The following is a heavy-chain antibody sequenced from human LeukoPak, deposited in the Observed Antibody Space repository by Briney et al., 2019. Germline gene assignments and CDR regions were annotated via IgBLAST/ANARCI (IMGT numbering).Heavy chain of an antibody. D-gene: IGHD1-26*01. CDR3: ARDAGWGYYDL. Sequence: PGGSLRLSCVASGFTFSVSWVTWVRQAPGKGLEWVANIDKHGNGKYYVDSVKGRFAISRDYATNSVFLQMNSLRAEDTSVYYCARDAGWGYYDLWGQGTPVTVSS. J-gene: IGHJ4*02. V-gene: IGHV3-7*01. CDR1: GFTFSVSW. CDR2: IDKHGNGK.